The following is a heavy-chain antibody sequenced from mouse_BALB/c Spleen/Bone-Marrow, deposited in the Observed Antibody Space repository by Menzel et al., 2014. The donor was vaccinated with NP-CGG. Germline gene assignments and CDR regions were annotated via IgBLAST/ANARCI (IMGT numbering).Heavy chain of an antibody. Sequence: EVKVVESGGGLVQPGGSRKLSCAASGFTFSSFGTHWVRQAPEKGLEWVAYISNGSSPIYYADTVKGRFTISRDNPKNTLFLQMTSLRSEDTAMYYCARKGAMITHYYAMDYWGQGTSVTVSS. CDR3: ARKGAMITHYYAMDY. CDR2: ISNGSSPI. CDR1: GFTFSSFG. V-gene: IGHV5-17*02. J-gene: IGHJ4*01. D-gene: IGHD2-4*01.